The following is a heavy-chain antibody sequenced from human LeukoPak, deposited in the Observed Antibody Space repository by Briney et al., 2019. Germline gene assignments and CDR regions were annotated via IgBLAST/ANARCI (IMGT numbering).Heavy chain of an antibody. CDR3: ARTYYDRLSGYYVDRYDY. Sequence: SETLSLTCTVSGGSISSRNYYWAWIRQPPGKGLEWIGSIYYSGSTYYKSSLKSRVTLSVDTSQNQFSLNLSSVTAADTAVYYCARTYYDRLSGYYVDRYDYWGQGTLATVPS. CDR2: IYYSGST. CDR1: GGSISSRNYY. V-gene: IGHV4-39*07. J-gene: IGHJ4*02. D-gene: IGHD3-3*01.